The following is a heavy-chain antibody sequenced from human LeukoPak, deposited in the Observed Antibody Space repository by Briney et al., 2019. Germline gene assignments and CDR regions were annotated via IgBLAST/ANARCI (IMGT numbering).Heavy chain of an antibody. CDR1: GFTVSSNC. CDR3: ARGRGDYYNSRASDY. CDR2: IYTGGST. D-gene: IGHD3-22*01. J-gene: IGHJ4*02. Sequence: PGGSLRLSCAASGFTVSSNCMSWVRQAPGKGLEWVSAIYTGGSTYYPDSVRGRFTISRDNSKNTLYLQMNSLKAEDTAVYYCARGRGDYYNSRASDYWGQGTQVTVSS. V-gene: IGHV3-66*01.